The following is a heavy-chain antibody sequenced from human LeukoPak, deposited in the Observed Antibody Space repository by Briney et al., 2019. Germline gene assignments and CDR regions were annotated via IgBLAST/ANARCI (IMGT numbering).Heavy chain of an antibody. J-gene: IGHJ4*02. V-gene: IGHV3-23*01. CDR1: AFTFSGYA. CDR2: ISGRGDST. D-gene: IGHD3-22*01. CDR3: AKGPFFYYDASGYNYFDS. Sequence: GGSLRLSCAASAFTFSGYAMSWVRQAPGKGLEWVSAISGRGDSTYYADSVRGRFTISRDNSKNTLYLQMNSLRVEDTAIYYCAKGPFFYYDASGYNYFDSWGQGTLVTVSS.